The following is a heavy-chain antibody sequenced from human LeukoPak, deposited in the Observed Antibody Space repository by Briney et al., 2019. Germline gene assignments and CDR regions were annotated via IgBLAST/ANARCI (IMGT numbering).Heavy chain of an antibody. CDR3: ARGSYYTKYSGYYYYMDV. J-gene: IGHJ6*03. Sequence: SVKVSCKASGGTFSSYAISWVRQAPGQGLEWMGGIIPIFGTANYAQKFQGRVTITTDESTSTAYMELSSLRSEDTAVYYCARGSYYTKYSGYYYYMDVWGKGTTVTVSS. CDR1: GGTFSSYA. V-gene: IGHV1-69*05. CDR2: IIPIFGTA. D-gene: IGHD1-26*01.